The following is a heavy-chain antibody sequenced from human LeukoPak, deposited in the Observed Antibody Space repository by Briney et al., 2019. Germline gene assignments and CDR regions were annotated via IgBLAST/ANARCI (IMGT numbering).Heavy chain of an antibody. CDR3: TTIDEVNRKLDY. D-gene: IGHD1-14*01. Sequence: GRSLRLSYAASGFTFSGSAIHWVRQASEKGLEWVGRIRSKANNYATAYAESVKGRFTISRDDSKNTAYLQMNSLKAEDTAVYYCTTIDEVNRKLDYWGQGTLVTVSS. CDR2: IRSKANNYAT. J-gene: IGHJ4*02. CDR1: GFTFSGSA. V-gene: IGHV3-73*01.